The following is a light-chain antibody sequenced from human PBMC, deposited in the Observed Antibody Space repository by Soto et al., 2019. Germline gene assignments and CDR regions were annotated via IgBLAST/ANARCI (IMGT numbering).Light chain of an antibody. CDR3: QAYDYSLTAFV. Sequence: QSVLTQPPSVSGAPGRRVTISCTGNNSNLGAGYDVHWYQQLPGAAPKLVVFGNRNRPSGVPERFSGSKSGTSASLAITGLQAEDEADYYCQAYDYSLTAFVFGGGTKLTVL. CDR1: NSNLGAGYD. CDR2: GNR. J-gene: IGLJ3*02. V-gene: IGLV1-40*01.